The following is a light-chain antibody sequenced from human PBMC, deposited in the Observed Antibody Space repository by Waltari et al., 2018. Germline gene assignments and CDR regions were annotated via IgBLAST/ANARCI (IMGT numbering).Light chain of an antibody. CDR1: NIGSKS. J-gene: IGLJ1*01. CDR2: YDS. V-gene: IGLV3-21*01. CDR3: NSRDSRGHPLV. Sequence: SYVVSQSPSVSVAPGETARITCGGDNIGSKSVHWYQQRPGQAPVLVISYDSDRPSGIPDRFSGSYSGTTASLIITGAQAEDEGDYYCNSRDSRGHPLVFGTGTKVTVL.